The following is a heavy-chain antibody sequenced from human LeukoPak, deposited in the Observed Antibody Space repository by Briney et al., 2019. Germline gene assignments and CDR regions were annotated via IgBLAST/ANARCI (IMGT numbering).Heavy chain of an antibody. D-gene: IGHD6-19*01. Sequence: GSSVKVSCKASGGTFSSYAISWVRQAPGQGLEWMREIIPIFGTANYAQNFQGRVTITADKSTSTAYMELSSLRSEDTAVYFCARAIRQWLVPSDAFDIWGQGTMVSVSS. CDR3: ARAIRQWLVPSDAFDI. V-gene: IGHV1-69*06. CDR1: GGTFSSYA. CDR2: IIPIFGTA. J-gene: IGHJ3*02.